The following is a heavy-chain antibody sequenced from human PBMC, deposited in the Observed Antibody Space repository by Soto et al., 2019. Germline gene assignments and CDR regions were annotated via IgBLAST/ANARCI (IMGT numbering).Heavy chain of an antibody. J-gene: IGHJ5*02. CDR2: ISGSGGST. D-gene: IGHD3-9*01. CDR3: AKDKGWENDISTGPPGWFDP. V-gene: IGHV3-23*01. Sequence: PGGSLRLSCAASGFTFSSYAMSWVRQAPGKGLEWVSAISGSGGSTYYADSVKGRFTISRDNSKNTLYLQMNSLRAEDTAVYYCAKDKGWENDISTGPPGWFDPWGQGTLVTVSS. CDR1: GFTFSSYA.